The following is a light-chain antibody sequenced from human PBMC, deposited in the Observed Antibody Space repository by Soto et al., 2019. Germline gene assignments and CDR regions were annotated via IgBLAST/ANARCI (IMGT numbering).Light chain of an antibody. CDR2: AAS. Sequence: DIQMTQSPSAMSASVGDRVNITCRASQDINNYLVWFQQKPGTVPKRLIYAASSLQSGVPSRFSGSRSGTEFTLTISSLQPEDFATYYCLQHNSYPLTFGGGTKVDIK. CDR3: LQHNSYPLT. J-gene: IGKJ4*01. V-gene: IGKV1-17*03. CDR1: QDINNY.